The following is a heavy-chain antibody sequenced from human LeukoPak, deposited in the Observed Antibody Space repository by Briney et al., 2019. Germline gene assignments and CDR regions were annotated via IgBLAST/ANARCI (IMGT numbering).Heavy chain of an antibody. J-gene: IGHJ5*02. CDR1: GGSISSGDYY. CDR2: IYYSGST. CDR3: ARLTPGKNWFDP. V-gene: IGHV4-30-4*08. D-gene: IGHD3-10*01. Sequence: PSETLSLTCTVSGGSISSGDYYWSWIRQPPGKGLEWIGYIYYSGSTYYNPSLKSRVTISVDTSKNQFSLKLNSVTAADTSVYYCARLTPGKNWFDPWGQGTLVTVSS.